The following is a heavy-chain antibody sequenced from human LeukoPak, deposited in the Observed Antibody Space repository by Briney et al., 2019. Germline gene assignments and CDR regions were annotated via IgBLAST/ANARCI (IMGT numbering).Heavy chain of an antibody. D-gene: IGHD2-8*01. CDR2: TNPNNGGT. V-gene: IGHV1-2*02. J-gene: IGHJ3*02. Sequence: ASVKVSCKASGYTFTGQYIHWVRQAPGQGLEWMGWTNPNNGGTNFAQKFQGRVTMSRHTSISTAYMELSRLRSDDTALYYCARNSKDCTNGICPPATAFDIWGQGTVVSVSS. CDR1: GYTFTGQY. CDR3: ARNSKDCTNGICPPATAFDI.